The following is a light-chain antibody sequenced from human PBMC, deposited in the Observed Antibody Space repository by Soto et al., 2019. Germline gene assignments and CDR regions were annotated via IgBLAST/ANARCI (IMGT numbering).Light chain of an antibody. Sequence: EVVLTQPPGTLSLSPGEGATLSCRASQSVSSSYLAWYQQKPGQAPRLLIDGASSRATGIPDRFSGSGSGTYFTHTISRLEPEDFAVYYCQQYDSSLWTFGQGTKVDIK. CDR2: GAS. V-gene: IGKV3-20*01. CDR3: QQYDSSLWT. CDR1: QSVSSSY. J-gene: IGKJ1*01.